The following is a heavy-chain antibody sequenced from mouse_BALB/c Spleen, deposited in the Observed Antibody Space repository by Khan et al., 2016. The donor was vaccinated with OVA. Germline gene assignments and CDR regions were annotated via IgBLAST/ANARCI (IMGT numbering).Heavy chain of an antibody. V-gene: IGHV5-6*01. Sequence: DVQLVESGGDLVKPGGSLKLSCAASGFTFSSYSMSWVRQTPDKRLEWVASISSGGDYTYYPDSVKGRFTISRDNAKNTLYLQLSDLQSEDTAMYYCADHLTGPFAYWGQGTLVTVSA. CDR3: ADHLTGPFAY. CDR2: ISSGGDYT. D-gene: IGHD4-1*01. J-gene: IGHJ3*01. CDR1: GFTFSSYS.